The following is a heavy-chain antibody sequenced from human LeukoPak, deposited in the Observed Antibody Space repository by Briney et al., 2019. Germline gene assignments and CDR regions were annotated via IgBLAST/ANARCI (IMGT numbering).Heavy chain of an antibody. D-gene: IGHD3-10*01. J-gene: IGHJ4*02. CDR1: GYTFTGYY. Sequence: ASVKVSCKASGYTFTGYYMHWVRQAPGQGLEWMGWINPNSGGTNYAQKFQGRVTMTRDTSISTAYMELSRLRSDDTAVYYCARRYYYGSGSYYSEPYYFDYWGQGTLVTVSS. CDR2: INPNSGGT. CDR3: ARRYYYGSGSYYSEPYYFDY. V-gene: IGHV1-2*02.